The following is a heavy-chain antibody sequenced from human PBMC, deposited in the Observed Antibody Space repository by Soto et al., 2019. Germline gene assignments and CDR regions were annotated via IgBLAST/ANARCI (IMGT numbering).Heavy chain of an antibody. Sequence: VASVKVSCKASGYTFTSYAMHWVRQAPGQRLEWMGWINAGNGNTKYSQKFQGRVTITRDTSASTAYMELSSLRSEDTAVYYCARDPRYYYGSGSHTYYYYYGMDVWGQGTTVTVSS. J-gene: IGHJ6*02. CDR1: GYTFTSYA. D-gene: IGHD3-10*01. CDR2: INAGNGNT. CDR3: ARDPRYYYGSGSHTYYYYYGMDV. V-gene: IGHV1-3*01.